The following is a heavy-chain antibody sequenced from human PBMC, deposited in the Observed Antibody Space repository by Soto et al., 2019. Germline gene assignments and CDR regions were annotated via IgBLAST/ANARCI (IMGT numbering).Heavy chain of an antibody. J-gene: IGHJ5*02. CDR2: ISGSGGST. D-gene: IGHD3-10*01. CDR1: GFTFSSYA. Sequence: EVQLLESGGGLVQPGGSLRLSCAASGFTFSSYAMSWVRQAPGKGLEWVSAISGSGGSTYYADSVKGRFTISRDNSKNTLYLQMNGLRAEDTAVYYCAKDLYGSGSRPPDGFDPWGQGTLVTVSS. V-gene: IGHV3-23*01. CDR3: AKDLYGSGSRPPDGFDP.